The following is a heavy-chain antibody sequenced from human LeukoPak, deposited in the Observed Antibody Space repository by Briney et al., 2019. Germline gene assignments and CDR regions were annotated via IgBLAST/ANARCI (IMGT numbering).Heavy chain of an antibody. CDR2: FDPEDGET. V-gene: IGHV1-24*01. Sequence: ASVKVSCKVSGYTLTELAMHWVRQAPGKGLEWMGGFDPEDGETIYAQKFQGRVTMTEDTSTDTAYMALSSLRSEDTAVYYCATVNYYDSSHTLDYWGQGTLVTVSS. J-gene: IGHJ4*02. CDR3: ATVNYYDSSHTLDY. D-gene: IGHD3-22*01. CDR1: GYTLTELA.